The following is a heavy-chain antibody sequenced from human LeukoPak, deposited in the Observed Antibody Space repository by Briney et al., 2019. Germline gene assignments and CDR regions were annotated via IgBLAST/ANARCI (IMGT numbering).Heavy chain of an antibody. J-gene: IGHJ4*02. D-gene: IGHD3-22*01. CDR1: GFTFSSYA. V-gene: IGHV3-23*01. Sequence: GGSLRLSCAASGFTFSSYAMSWVRQAPGKGLEWVSVISGSGGSTYYADSVKGRFTISRDNSKNTLYLQMNSLRAEDTAVYYCAKVGYYYDSSPFDYWGQGTLVTVSS. CDR2: ISGSGGST. CDR3: AKVGYYYDSSPFDY.